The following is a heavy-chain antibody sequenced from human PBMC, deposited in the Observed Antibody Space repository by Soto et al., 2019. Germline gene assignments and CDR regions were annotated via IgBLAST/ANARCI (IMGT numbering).Heavy chain of an antibody. Sequence: GGSLRLSCAASGFTFSSYSMNWVRQAPGKGLEWVSYISSSSSTIYYADSVKGRFTISRDDSKNTLYLQMNSLKTEDTAVYYCTTDYYDSSGYWDVWGQGTTVTVSS. CDR3: TTDYYDSSGYWDV. CDR1: GFTFSSYS. V-gene: IGHV3-48*01. J-gene: IGHJ6*02. D-gene: IGHD3-22*01. CDR2: ISSSSSTI.